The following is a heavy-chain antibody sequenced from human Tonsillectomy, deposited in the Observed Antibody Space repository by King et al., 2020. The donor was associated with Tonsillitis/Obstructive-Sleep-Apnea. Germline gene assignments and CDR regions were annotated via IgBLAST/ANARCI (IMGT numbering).Heavy chain of an antibody. D-gene: IGHD3-22*01. Sequence: VQLVESGAEVKRPGASVRVSCKASGYTFTSYGISWVRQAPAQGLEWMGWISPYNGDTNFAQKLQGRVTMTTGTSTSTAYMELRSLRSDDTAVYYCARDSMSHYYDSSGYYTFDYWGQGTLVTVSS. J-gene: IGHJ4*02. V-gene: IGHV1-18*01. CDR3: ARDSMSHYYDSSGYYTFDY. CDR1: GYTFTSYG. CDR2: ISPYNGDT.